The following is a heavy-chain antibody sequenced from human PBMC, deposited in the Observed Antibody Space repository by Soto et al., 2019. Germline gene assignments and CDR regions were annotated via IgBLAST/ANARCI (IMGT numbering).Heavy chain of an antibody. CDR2: IYYSGST. CDR1: GGSIRSYD. CDR3: ATRPVLLWFGELGTFDP. J-gene: IGHJ5*02. Sequence: SETLSLTCTVSGGSIRSYDWSWIRQPPGKGLEWIGYIYYSGSTYYNPSLKSRVTISVDTSKNQFSLKLSSVTAADTAVYYCATRPVLLWFGELGTFDPWGQGTLVTVSS. D-gene: IGHD3-10*01. V-gene: IGHV4-59*04.